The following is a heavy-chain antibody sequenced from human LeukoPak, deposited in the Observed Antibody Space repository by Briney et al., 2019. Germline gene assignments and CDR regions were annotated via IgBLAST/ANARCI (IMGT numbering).Heavy chain of an antibody. J-gene: IGHJ5*02. CDR1: GYTFISYY. V-gene: IGHV1-18*01. D-gene: IGHD6-13*01. CDR2: ISAWDGET. CDR3: ARDKVIASAGTPNWFDP. Sequence: ASVKVSCKASGYTFISYYMHWVRQAPGQGLEWLGWISAWDGETYYEQKFRGRVTLTTDTSTSTAYMELRSLRSDDTAVYYCARDKVIASAGTPNWFDPWGQGTLVTVSS.